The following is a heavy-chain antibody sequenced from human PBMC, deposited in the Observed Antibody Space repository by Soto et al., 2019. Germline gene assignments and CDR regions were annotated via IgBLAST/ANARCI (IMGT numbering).Heavy chain of an antibody. V-gene: IGHV4-34*09. CDR3: ARESPRQWLSGSFDY. J-gene: IGHJ4*02. CDR2: INHSGST. Sequence: SETLSLTCVVYRGSLSGYYWSWIRQPPGKGLEWIGEINHSGSTHYNPSLKSRVTISVDTSKNQFSLKLSSVTAADTAVYYCARESPRQWLSGSFDYWGQGTLVTVSS. CDR1: RGSLSGYY. D-gene: IGHD3-22*01.